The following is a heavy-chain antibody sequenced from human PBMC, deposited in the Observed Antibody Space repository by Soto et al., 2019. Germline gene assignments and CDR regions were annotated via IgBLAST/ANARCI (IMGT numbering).Heavy chain of an antibody. CDR1: GYTFSAFC. V-gene: IGHV5-10-1*01. J-gene: IGHJ5*01. CDR2: IDPSDSYT. Sequence: GESLKISCKTSGYTFSAFCIHWVRQVPGKGLEWLGKIDPSDSYTNYSPSFEGHITISTDNSITTAYLQWSSLRASDTALYFCARVYKNWFDSWAQGTMVTVSS. CDR3: ARVYKNWFDS. D-gene: IGHD1-1*01.